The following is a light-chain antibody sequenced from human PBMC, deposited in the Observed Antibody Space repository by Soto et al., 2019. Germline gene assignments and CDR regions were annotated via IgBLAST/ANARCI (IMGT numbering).Light chain of an antibody. J-gene: IGKJ1*01. CDR3: HQYSNSLGP. CDR2: SAS. CDR1: QSVDSAY. Sequence: EIVLTQSPGTLSLSPGERATLSCRASQSVDSAYLAWFQHKPGQAPRLLIYSASIRATGIPDRFSGSGSGTDFTLIIGRLEPEDFAVYYCHQYSNSLGPFGQGTKVEVK. V-gene: IGKV3-20*01.